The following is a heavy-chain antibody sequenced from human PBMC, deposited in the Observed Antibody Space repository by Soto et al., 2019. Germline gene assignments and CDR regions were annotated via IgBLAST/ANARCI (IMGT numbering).Heavy chain of an antibody. Sequence: GASVKVSCKASGGTFSSYAISWVRQAPGQGLEWMGGIIPIFGTANYAQKFQGRVTITADESTSTAYMELSSLRSEDTAVYYCARELTMTVEQEDWFDPWGQGTLVTVS. J-gene: IGHJ5*02. CDR3: ARELTMTVEQEDWFDP. D-gene: IGHD3-22*01. CDR2: IIPIFGTA. V-gene: IGHV1-69*13. CDR1: GGTFSSYA.